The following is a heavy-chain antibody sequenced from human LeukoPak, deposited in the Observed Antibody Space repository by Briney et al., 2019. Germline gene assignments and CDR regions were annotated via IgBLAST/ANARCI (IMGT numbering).Heavy chain of an antibody. V-gene: IGHV1-69*04. CDR2: IIPILGIA. Sequence: AAVKVSCKASGGTFSSYAISWVGQAPGQGLEWSGRIIPILGIANYAQKFQCRVTITSDKSTSTASMEMSSLRSEDTAVYYCARSVARAMAGMAVWGEASTATLYS. J-gene: IGHJ6*04. CDR1: GGTFSSYA. D-gene: IGHD5-18*01. CDR3: ARSVARAMAGMAV.